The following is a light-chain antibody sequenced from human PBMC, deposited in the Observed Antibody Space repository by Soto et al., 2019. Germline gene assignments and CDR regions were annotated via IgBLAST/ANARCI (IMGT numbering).Light chain of an antibody. Sequence: SYELTQPPSVSVAPGQTATITCGGSNIGSKSVHWYQQRPGQAPVVVVYDDSDRPSRIPERFAGFNSGNTATLTISRVEAGDEADYYCQVWDSSTDHRVFGGGTQLTVL. CDR3: QVWDSSTDHRV. J-gene: IGLJ3*02. CDR2: DDS. CDR1: NIGSKS. V-gene: IGLV3-21*02.